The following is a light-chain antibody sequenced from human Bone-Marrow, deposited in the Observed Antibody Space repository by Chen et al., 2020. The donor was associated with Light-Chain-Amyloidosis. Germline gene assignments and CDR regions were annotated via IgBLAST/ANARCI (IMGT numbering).Light chain of an antibody. CDR3: QSYDIEKV. J-gene: IGLJ2*01. CDR2: EDN. Sequence: NFVLIQPHSVSESPGKTVTISCTRSSGYIASHYVHWYQQRPGRSPTIVIYEDNQRPSGVPDRFSGSIDRSSNSASLTISGLKTEDEGDYYCQSYDIEKVFGGGTKVTVL. V-gene: IGLV6-57*01. CDR1: SGYIASHY.